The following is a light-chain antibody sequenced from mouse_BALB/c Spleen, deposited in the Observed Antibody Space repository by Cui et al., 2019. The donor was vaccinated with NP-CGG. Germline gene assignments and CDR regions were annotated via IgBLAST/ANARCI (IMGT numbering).Light chain of an antibody. CDR3: VLWYSNHWV. CDR2: GTN. J-gene: IGLJ1*01. V-gene: IGLV1*01. CDR1: TGAVTTSNY. Sequence: PVVPQDSALTTSPGETVTLTCRSSTGAVTTSNYANWVQEKPDHLFTGLIGGTNNRAPGVPARFSGSLIGDKAALTITGAQTEDEAIYFCVLWYSNHWVFGGGTKLTVL.